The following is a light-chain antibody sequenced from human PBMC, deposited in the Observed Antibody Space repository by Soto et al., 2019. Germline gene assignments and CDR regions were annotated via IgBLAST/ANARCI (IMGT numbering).Light chain of an antibody. CDR1: QGIINY. CDR2: GAS. CDR3: QQLFMYPPS. V-gene: IGKV1-9*01. Sequence: IQLTQSPSSLSASVGDRVTITCRASQGIINYLAWYQQKPGKAPKLLIYGASTLQSGVPSRFCGSGSGPDFTLTVSSLQPEECATYYCQQLFMYPPSFGPGTKVDIK. J-gene: IGKJ3*01.